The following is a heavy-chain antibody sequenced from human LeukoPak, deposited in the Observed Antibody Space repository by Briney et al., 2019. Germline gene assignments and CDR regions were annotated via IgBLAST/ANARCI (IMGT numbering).Heavy chain of an antibody. CDR2: FNHRGST. D-gene: IGHD3-16*01. CDR3: VRKTIGSSYDH. CDR1: GDPMSSSTYY. V-gene: IGHV4-39*01. J-gene: IGHJ4*02. Sequence: PSETLSLTCTVSGDPMSSSTYYWVWIRQPPGKGPEWIGTFNHRGSTYYNPSLKSRVTMSLDTSKNQFSLNLNSVTAVDTAVFYCVRKTIGSSYDHWGQGTLVTVSS.